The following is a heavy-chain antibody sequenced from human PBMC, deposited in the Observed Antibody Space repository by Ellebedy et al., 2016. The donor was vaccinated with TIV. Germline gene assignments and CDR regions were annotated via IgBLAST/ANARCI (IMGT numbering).Heavy chain of an antibody. CDR3: AKEATVRKSSYFDY. J-gene: IGHJ4*02. V-gene: IGHV3-30*18. D-gene: IGHD4-17*01. CDR2: IAHDGSRE. Sequence: PGGSLRLSCEASGFTFSDYGMQWVRQAPGKGLEWVAVIAHDGSREYYADSVKGRFTITRDNSKNTMSLQMDSLRGEDTAVYYCAKEATVRKSSYFDYWGQGTLVTVSS. CDR1: GFTFSDYG.